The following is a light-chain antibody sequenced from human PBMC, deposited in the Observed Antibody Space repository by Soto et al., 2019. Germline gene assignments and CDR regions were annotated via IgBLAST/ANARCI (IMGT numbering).Light chain of an antibody. Sequence: DIVMTQSPLSLPVTPGEPASISCRSSQSLLYSNGYNYFDWYLQKPGQSPQLLIYLGSNRASGVPDRFSGSGSGTDFTLKISRVQAEDVGGYYCMQAIQTPWTFGQGTKVEIK. CDR2: LGS. CDR1: QSLLYSNGYNY. V-gene: IGKV2-28*01. CDR3: MQAIQTPWT. J-gene: IGKJ1*01.